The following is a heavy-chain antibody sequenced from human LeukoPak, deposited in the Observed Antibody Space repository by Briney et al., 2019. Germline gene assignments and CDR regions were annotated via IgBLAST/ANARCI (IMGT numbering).Heavy chain of an antibody. CDR3: ARTVTMIVVVPNWFDP. CDR2: IEPDGSEK. D-gene: IGHD3-22*01. V-gene: IGHV3-7*01. Sequence: PGGSLRLSCAASGFTFSKPWMTWVRQAPGKGLEWVANIEPDGSEKYYVDSVKGRFTISRDNAKNSLYLQMRSLRAEDTAVYYCARTVTMIVVVPNWFDPWGQGTLVIVSS. J-gene: IGHJ5*02. CDR1: GFTFSKPW.